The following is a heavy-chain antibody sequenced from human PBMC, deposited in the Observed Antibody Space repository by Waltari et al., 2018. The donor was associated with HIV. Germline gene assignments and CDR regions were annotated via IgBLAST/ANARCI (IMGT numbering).Heavy chain of an antibody. CDR3: ARVVNWNIRRGGYFDY. J-gene: IGHJ4*02. V-gene: IGHV3-30*04. Sequence: QVQLVESGGGVVQPGRSLRLSCAASGFTFSSSALHGVRQAPGRGLGGVACAPYDGRNTDYADSVEGRFTISRDKSKNTLYLQMNSRRAEDTAVYYGARVVNWNIRRGGYFDYWGQGTLVTVSS. CDR2: APYDGRNT. CDR1: GFTFSSSA. D-gene: IGHD1-20*01.